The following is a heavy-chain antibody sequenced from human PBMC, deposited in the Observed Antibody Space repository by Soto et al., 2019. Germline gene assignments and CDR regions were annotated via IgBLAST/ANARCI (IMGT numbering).Heavy chain of an antibody. CDR1: GFTFIIYA. CDR3: ARDQLEGNWFDP. CDR2: ISGSGGST. J-gene: IGHJ5*02. Sequence: GGSLRLSCAASGFTFIIYAISWVRQAPGKGLEWVSAISGSGGSTYYADSVKGRFTISRDNSKNTLYLQMNSLRAEDTAVYYCARDQLEGNWFDPWGQGTLVTVSS. V-gene: IGHV3-23*01. D-gene: IGHD1-1*01.